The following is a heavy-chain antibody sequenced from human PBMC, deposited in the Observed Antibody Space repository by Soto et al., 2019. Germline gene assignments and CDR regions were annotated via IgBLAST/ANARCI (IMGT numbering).Heavy chain of an antibody. D-gene: IGHD5-18*01. J-gene: IGHJ4*02. CDR2: FDPENGET. CDR3: ATNPLRDADTAMVELDY. Sequence: ASVKVSCKVSGYTLTELSMHWVRQAPGKGLEWMGGFDPENGETIYAQKFQGRVTMTEDTSTDTAYMELSSLRSEDTAVYYCATNPLRDADTAMVELDYWGQGTLVTVSS. V-gene: IGHV1-24*01. CDR1: GYTLTELS.